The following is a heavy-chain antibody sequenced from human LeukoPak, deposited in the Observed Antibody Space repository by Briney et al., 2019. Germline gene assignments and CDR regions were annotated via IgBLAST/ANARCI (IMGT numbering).Heavy chain of an antibody. CDR2: IGTAGDT. V-gene: IGHV3-13*01. CDR3: ARGHILAADIFDY. CDR1: GFTFSSYD. Sequence: GGSLRLSCAASGFTFSSYDMPWVRQATGKGLEWVSAIGTAGDTYYPGSVKGRFTISRENAKNSLYLQMNSLRAEDTAVYYCARGHILAADIFDYWGQGTLVTVSS. D-gene: IGHD6-13*01. J-gene: IGHJ4*02.